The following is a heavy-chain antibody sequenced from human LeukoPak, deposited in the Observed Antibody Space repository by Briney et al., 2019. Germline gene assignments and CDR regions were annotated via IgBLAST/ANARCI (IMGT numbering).Heavy chain of an antibody. CDR1: GGTFSIYA. D-gene: IGHD3-9*01. CDR3: ARDPDMTASDAFDI. V-gene: IGHV1-69*13. J-gene: IGHJ3*02. Sequence: GASVKVSCKASGGTFSIYAISWVRQAPGQGLEWMGGIIPIFGTANYAQKFQGRVTITADESTSTAYMELSSLRSEDTAVYYCARDPDMTASDAFDIWGQGTMVTVSS. CDR2: IIPIFGTA.